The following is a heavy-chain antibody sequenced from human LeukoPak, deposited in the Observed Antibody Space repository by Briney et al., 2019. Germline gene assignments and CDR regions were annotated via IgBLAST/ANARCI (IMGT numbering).Heavy chain of an antibody. J-gene: IGHJ4*02. CDR2: IYDSGST. D-gene: IGHD4-11*01. CDR3: ARSEINDYSRY. Sequence: PSETLSLTCTVSGGSVSSYYWSWIRQPPGKGLEWIGYIYDSGSTNYNPSLKSRVTISVDTSKNQFSLKLSSVTAADTAVYYCARSEINDYSRYWGQGILVIVSS. V-gene: IGHV4-59*08. CDR1: GGSVSSYY.